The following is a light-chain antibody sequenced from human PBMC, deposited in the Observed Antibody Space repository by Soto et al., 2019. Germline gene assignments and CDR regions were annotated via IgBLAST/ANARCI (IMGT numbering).Light chain of an antibody. V-gene: IGKV1-39*01. J-gene: IGKJ3*01. Sequence: DIQMTQSPSSLSASVGDRVTITCRASQSISSYLNWYQQKPGKAPKLLIYAASSLQSGVPSRFSGSEAGTDFTLTISSLQPEDFATYYCQQSYSTPRTFGPGTKVAI. CDR3: QQSYSTPRT. CDR2: AAS. CDR1: QSISSY.